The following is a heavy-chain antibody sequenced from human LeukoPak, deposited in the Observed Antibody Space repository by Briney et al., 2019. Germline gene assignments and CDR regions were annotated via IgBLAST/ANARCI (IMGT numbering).Heavy chain of an antibody. CDR2: VDPSDSYT. D-gene: IGHD6-13*01. CDR1: GDSFTSYW. Sequence: GESLKISCKGSGDSFTSYWISWGRQMPGKGLEWVGRVDPSDSYTNYSPSFQGHVTISADKSISTAYLQWSSLKASDTAMYYCARQVVAAAGVMNWFDPWGQGTLVTVSS. V-gene: IGHV5-10-1*01. J-gene: IGHJ5*02. CDR3: ARQVVAAAGVMNWFDP.